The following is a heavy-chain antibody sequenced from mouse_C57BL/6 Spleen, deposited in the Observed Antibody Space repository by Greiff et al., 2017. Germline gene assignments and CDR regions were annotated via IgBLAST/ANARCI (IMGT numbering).Heavy chain of an antibody. V-gene: IGHV1-9*01. CDR3: ARRGIYYGYDYYAMDY. CDR2: ILPGSGST. D-gene: IGHD2-2*01. CDR1: GYTFTGYW. Sequence: VKLQESGAELMKPGASVKLSCKATGYTFTGYWIEWVKQRPGHGLEWIGEILPGSGSTNYNEKFKGKATFTADTSSNTAYMQLSSLTTEDSAIYYCARRGIYYGYDYYAMDYWGQGTSVTVSS. J-gene: IGHJ4*01.